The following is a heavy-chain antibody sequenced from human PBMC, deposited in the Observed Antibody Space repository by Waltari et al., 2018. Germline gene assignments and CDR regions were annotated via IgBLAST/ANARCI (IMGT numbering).Heavy chain of an antibody. D-gene: IGHD6-13*01. CDR1: GSPLTELS. V-gene: IGHV1-24*01. Sequence: QVQLVQSGAEVKKPGASVKVSCKVSGSPLTELSMHWVRTAPGKGLEWMGGFDPEDGETIYAQKFQGRVTMTEDTSTDTAYMELSSLRSEDTAVYYCATDRLVASSSWYLGFDPWGQGTLVTVSS. CDR3: ATDRLVASSSWYLGFDP. J-gene: IGHJ5*02. CDR2: FDPEDGET.